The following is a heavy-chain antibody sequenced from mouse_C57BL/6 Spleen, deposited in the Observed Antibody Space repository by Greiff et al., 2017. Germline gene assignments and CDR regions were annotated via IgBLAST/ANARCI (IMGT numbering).Heavy chain of an antibody. V-gene: IGHV1-15*01. D-gene: IGHD1-1*01. Sequence: QVQLQQSGAELVRPGASVTLSCKASGYTFTDYEMHWVKQTPVHGLEWIGAIDPETGGTAYNQKFKGKAILTADKSSSTAYMELRSLTSEDSAVYYCTRERYYGSSYLYFDYWGQGTTLTVSS. CDR1: GYTFTDYE. J-gene: IGHJ2*01. CDR3: TRERYYGSSYLYFDY. CDR2: IDPETGGT.